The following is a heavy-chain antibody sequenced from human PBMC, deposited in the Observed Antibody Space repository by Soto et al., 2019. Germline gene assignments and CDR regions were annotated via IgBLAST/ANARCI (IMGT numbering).Heavy chain of an antibody. V-gene: IGHV3-15*01. CDR3: TTEYITGSGSSFDY. Sequence: GSLRLSCAASGFTFSNAWMSWVRQAPGKGLEWVGRIKSKTDGGTTDYAAPVKGRFTISRDDSKNTLYLQMNSLKTEDTAVYYCTTEYITGSGSSFDYWGQGTLVTVSS. J-gene: IGHJ4*02. D-gene: IGHD3-10*01. CDR2: IKSKTDGGTT. CDR1: GFTFSNAW.